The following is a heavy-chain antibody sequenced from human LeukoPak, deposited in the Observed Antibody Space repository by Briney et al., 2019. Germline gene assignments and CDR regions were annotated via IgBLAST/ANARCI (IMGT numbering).Heavy chain of an antibody. CDR2: IYYSGST. CDR3: ARHTGDFLQDNWFDP. CDR1: GGSISSSSYY. D-gene: IGHD2/OR15-2a*01. J-gene: IGHJ5*02. V-gene: IGHV4-39*01. Sequence: KPSETLSLTCTVSGGSISSSSYYWGWIRQPPGKGLEWIGSIYYSGSTYYNPSLKSRVTISVDTSKNQFSLKLSSVTAADTAVYYCARHTGDFLQDNWFDPWGQGTLVTVSS.